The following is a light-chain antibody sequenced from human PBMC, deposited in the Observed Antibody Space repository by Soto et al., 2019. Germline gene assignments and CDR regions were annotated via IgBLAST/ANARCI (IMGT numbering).Light chain of an antibody. CDR3: QQTYSSPWT. CDR1: QSISTY. J-gene: IGKJ1*01. Sequence: DIQMTQSPSSLSASVGDSVTITCRASQSISTYLNWYHQKPGKAPKLLIYAASSLQSGVPSRFSGSGSGTDFTLTISSLQPEDFATYYCQQTYSSPWTFGPGTKVDI. V-gene: IGKV1-39*01. CDR2: AAS.